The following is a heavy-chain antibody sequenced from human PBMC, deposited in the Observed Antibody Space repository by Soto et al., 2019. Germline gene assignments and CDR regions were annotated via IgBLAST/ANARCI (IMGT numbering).Heavy chain of an antibody. CDR1: GGSFSGYY. CDR3: ARFKMYSSSWYYYGMDV. Sequence: SETLSLTCAVYGGSFSGYYWSWIRQPPGKGLEWIGEINHSGSTDYNPSLKSRVTISVDTSKNQFSLKLSSVTAADTAVYYCARFKMYSSSWYYYGMDVWGQGTTVTVSS. D-gene: IGHD6-13*01. J-gene: IGHJ6*02. CDR2: INHSGST. V-gene: IGHV4-34*01.